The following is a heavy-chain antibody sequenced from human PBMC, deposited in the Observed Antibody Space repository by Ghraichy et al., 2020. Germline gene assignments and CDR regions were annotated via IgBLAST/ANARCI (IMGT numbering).Heavy chain of an antibody. D-gene: IGHD6-13*01. CDR3: VKEGAIYRSTWSYFFDS. Sequence: GESLNISCAASGFTFNNYAMSWVRQVPGKGLEWLAAISGGGGAIYYADSVRGRVSISRDNSKSILYLQVNRLRAEDTAIYYCVKEGAIYRSTWSYFFDSWGQGALVTVSS. J-gene: IGHJ4*02. CDR1: GFTFNNYA. CDR2: ISGGGGAI. V-gene: IGHV3-23*01.